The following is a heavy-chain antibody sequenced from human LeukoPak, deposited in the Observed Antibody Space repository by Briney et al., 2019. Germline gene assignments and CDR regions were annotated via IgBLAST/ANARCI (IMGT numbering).Heavy chain of an antibody. CDR1: GGTFSSYT. Sequence: SVKVSCKASGGTFSSYTISWVRQAPGQGLEWMGRIIPILGIANYAQKFQGRVTITADKSTSTAYMELSSLRSEDTAVYYCARIRRDYTHDYGDCDIEGRAFDIWGQGTMVTVSS. D-gene: IGHD4-17*01. J-gene: IGHJ3*02. CDR3: ARIRRDYTHDYGDCDIEGRAFDI. CDR2: IIPILGIA. V-gene: IGHV1-69*02.